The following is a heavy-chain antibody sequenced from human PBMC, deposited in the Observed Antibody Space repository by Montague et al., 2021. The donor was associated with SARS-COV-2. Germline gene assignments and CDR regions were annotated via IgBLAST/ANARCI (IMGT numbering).Heavy chain of an antibody. J-gene: IGHJ4*02. Sequence: SETLSLTCTVSFGSISTYYWSWIRQPPGKGLEWIGIIFYNGSTKXXPSLKSRGTIAVDTSKNHLSLRLSSVTAADTAVYFCARGMIRGVTTPFDYWGQGSQVTVSS. CDR2: IFYNGST. CDR3: ARGMIRGVTTPFDY. D-gene: IGHD3-10*01. CDR1: FGSISTYY. V-gene: IGHV4-59*08.